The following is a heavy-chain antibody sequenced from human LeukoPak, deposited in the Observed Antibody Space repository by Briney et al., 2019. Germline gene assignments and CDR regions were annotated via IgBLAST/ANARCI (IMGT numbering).Heavy chain of an antibody. CDR3: ARDLRGYSYGPLDY. D-gene: IGHD5-18*01. CDR2: ISSSSSYI. CDR1: GFTFSSYS. V-gene: IGHV3-21*01. J-gene: IGHJ4*02. Sequence: AGGSLRLSCAASGFTFSSYSMNWVRQAPGKGLEWVSSISSSSSYIYYADSVKGRFTISRDNAKNSLYLQMNSLRAEDTAVYYCARDLRGYSYGPLDYWGQGTPVTVSS.